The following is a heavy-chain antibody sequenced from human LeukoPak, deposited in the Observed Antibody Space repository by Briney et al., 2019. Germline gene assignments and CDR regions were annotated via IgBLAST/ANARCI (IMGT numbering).Heavy chain of an antibody. Sequence: ASVKVSCKASGGTFSSYAISWVRQAPGQGLEWMGGIIPIFGTANYAQKFQGRVTITADESTSTAYMELSSLRSEDTAVYYCARGDYYDTPIDYWGQGTLVTVSS. CDR1: GGTFSSYA. D-gene: IGHD3-22*01. CDR3: ARGDYYDTPIDY. J-gene: IGHJ4*02. CDR2: IIPIFGTA. V-gene: IGHV1-69*13.